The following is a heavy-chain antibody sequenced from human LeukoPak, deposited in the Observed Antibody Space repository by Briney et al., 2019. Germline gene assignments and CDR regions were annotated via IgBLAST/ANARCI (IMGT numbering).Heavy chain of an antibody. CDR3: ARRFGWTLDAFDI. CDR1: GGSISSYY. D-gene: IGHD3-10*01. J-gene: IGHJ3*02. V-gene: IGHV4-59*01. Sequence: PSETLSLTCTVSGGSISSYYWSWIRQPPGKGLEWIGYIYYSGSTNYNPSLKSRVTISVDTSKNQCSLKLSSVTAADTAVYYCARRFGWTLDAFDIWGQGTMVTVSS. CDR2: IYYSGST.